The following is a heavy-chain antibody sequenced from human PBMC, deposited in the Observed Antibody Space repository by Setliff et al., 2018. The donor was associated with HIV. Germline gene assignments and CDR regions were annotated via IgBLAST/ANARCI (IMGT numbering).Heavy chain of an antibody. CDR2: ISGYSDNT. D-gene: IGHD1-26*01. Sequence: GASVKVSCKASGYTFSNFAIGWLRQAPGQGLEWMGWISGYSDNTYYAQSLQSRVTMTTDTASSTSYMELKSLRSDDTAMYYCARIRVGALLNAFDIWGQGTMVTVSS. CDR3: ARIRVGALLNAFDI. V-gene: IGHV1-18*01. J-gene: IGHJ3*02. CDR1: GYTFSNFA.